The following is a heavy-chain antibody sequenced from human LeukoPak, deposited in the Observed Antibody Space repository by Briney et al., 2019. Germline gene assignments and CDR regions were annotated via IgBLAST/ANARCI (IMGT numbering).Heavy chain of an antibody. Sequence: PGRSLRLSCAASGFTFSSYAMHWVRQAPGKGLEWVAVISYDGSNKYYADSVKGRFTISRDNSKNTLYLQMNSLRAEDTAVYYCARSLGVVVAAIDWFDPWGQGTLVTVSS. CDR2: ISYDGSNK. J-gene: IGHJ5*02. D-gene: IGHD2-15*01. V-gene: IGHV3-30*04. CDR3: ARSLGVVVAAIDWFDP. CDR1: GFTFSSYA.